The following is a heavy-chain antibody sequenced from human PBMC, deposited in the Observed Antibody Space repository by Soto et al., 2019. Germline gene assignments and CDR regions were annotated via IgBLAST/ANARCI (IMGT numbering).Heavy chain of an antibody. V-gene: IGHV1-2*02. D-gene: IGHD2-2*03. CDR3: ARVDRAGGMDV. J-gene: IGHJ6*02. Sequence: QVQLVQSGAEVKKPGASVKVSCKASGYTFTGYYMHWVRQAPGQGLEWMGWINPNSGGTNYAQKCQGRVTMTRDTSISTAYMELSRLRSDDTAVYYCARVDRAGGMDVWGQGTTVTVSS. CDR1: GYTFTGYY. CDR2: INPNSGGT.